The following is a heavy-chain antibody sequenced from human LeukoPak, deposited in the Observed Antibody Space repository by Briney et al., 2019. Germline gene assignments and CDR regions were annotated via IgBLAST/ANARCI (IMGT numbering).Heavy chain of an antibody. J-gene: IGHJ4*02. CDR1: GITFSSYS. V-gene: IGHV3-48*01. Sequence: GGSLRLSCGASGITFSSYSMNWVRQAPGKGLEWVSYISSSGSTKYYADSVKGRFTISRDNARNSLYLQMNSLRAEDTAVYFCARGGLSIMGYWGQGTLVTASS. D-gene: IGHD2/OR15-2a*01. CDR2: ISSSGSTK. CDR3: ARGGLSIMGY.